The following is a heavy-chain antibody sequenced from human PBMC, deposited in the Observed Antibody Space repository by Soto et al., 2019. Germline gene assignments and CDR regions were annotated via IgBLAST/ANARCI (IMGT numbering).Heavy chain of an antibody. V-gene: IGHV3-23*01. CDR3: ARDRYGDPLWGQDEFDY. J-gene: IGHJ4*02. D-gene: IGHD4-17*01. Sequence: GGSLRLSCAASGFTFSGYAMSWVRQAPGKGLEGVSTISDSGNSTYSADSVKGRFTISRDNSKNTLYLQMNRLRAEDTAVYYCARDRYGDPLWGQDEFDYWGQGTLVTVSS. CDR2: ISDSGNST. CDR1: GFTFSGYA.